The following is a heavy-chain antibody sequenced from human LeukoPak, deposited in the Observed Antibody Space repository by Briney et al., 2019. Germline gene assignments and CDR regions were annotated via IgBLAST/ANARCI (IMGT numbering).Heavy chain of an antibody. V-gene: IGHV1-2*02. CDR1: GYTFTGYY. D-gene: IGHD3-10*01. Sequence: ASVKVSCKASGYTFTGYYMHWVRQAPGQGLEWMGWINPNSGGTNYAQKFQGRVTMTGDTSISTAYMELSRLRSDDTAVYYCAAEGFGELSFSPDYDYWGQGTLVTVSS. J-gene: IGHJ4*02. CDR2: INPNSGGT. CDR3: AAEGFGELSFSPDYDY.